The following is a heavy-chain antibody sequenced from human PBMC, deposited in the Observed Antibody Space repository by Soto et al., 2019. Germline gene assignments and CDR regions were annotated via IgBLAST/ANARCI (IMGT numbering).Heavy chain of an antibody. CDR1: GGSISSSSYY. V-gene: IGHV4-39*01. Sequence: SETLSLTCTVSGGSISSSSYYWGWIRQPPGKGLEWIGSIYYSGSTYYNPSLKSRVTISVDTSKNQFSLKLSSVTAADTAVYYCARIGVSSSSRQHLRNWFAPWVQGTLVTVS. J-gene: IGHJ5*02. CDR2: IYYSGST. CDR3: ARIGVSSSSRQHLRNWFAP. D-gene: IGHD6-6*01.